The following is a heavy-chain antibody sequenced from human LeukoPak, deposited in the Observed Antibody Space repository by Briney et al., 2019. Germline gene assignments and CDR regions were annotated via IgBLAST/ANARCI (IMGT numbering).Heavy chain of an antibody. J-gene: IGHJ2*01. Sequence: GSLRLSCAASGFTFSSYEMNWVRQAPGKGLEWVSYISSSGSTIYYADSVKGRFTISRDNAKNSLYLQMNSLRAEDTAVYYCAKDRVTTWYFDLWGRGTLVTVSS. CDR2: ISSSGSTI. CDR3: AKDRVTTWYFDL. V-gene: IGHV3-48*03. D-gene: IGHD1-14*01. CDR1: GFTFSSYE.